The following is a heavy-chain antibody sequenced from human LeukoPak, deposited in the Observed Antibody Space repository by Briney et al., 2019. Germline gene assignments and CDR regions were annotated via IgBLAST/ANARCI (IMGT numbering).Heavy chain of an antibody. CDR2: ISGSGGST. CDR3: ARFGSYYYDSSGSDFDY. D-gene: IGHD3-22*01. Sequence: GGPLRLSCAASGFTFSSYAMSWVRQAPGKGLEWVSAISGSGGSTYYADSVKGRFTISRDNSKNTLYLQMNSLRAEDAAVYYCARFGSYYYDSSGSDFDYWGQGTLVTVSS. V-gene: IGHV3-23*01. CDR1: GFTFSSYA. J-gene: IGHJ4*02.